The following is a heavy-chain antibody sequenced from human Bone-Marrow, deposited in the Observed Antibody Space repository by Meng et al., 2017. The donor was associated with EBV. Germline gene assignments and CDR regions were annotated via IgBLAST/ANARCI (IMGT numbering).Heavy chain of an antibody. CDR2: ISSSSSYI. J-gene: IGHJ4*02. D-gene: IGHD3-3*01. CDR3: ARSIFGVVIIPYYFDY. Sequence: ESGPTLVKPTQTLTLTCTFSGFSLTSGVGVGWIRQPPGKGLEGASSISSSSSYIYYADSVKGRFTISRDNAKNSLYLQMNSLRAEDTAVYYCARSIFGVVIIPYYFDYWGQGTLVTVSA. V-gene: IGHV3-21*01. CDR1: GFSLTSGVG.